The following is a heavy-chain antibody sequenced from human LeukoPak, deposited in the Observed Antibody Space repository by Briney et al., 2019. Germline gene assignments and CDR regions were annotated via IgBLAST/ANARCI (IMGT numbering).Heavy chain of an antibody. CDR2: MNPNSGNT. CDR1: GYTFTSYD. J-gene: IGHJ5*02. Sequence: GASVKVSCKASGYTFTSYDINWVRQATGQGLEWMGWMNPNSGNTGYAQKFQGRVTMTRNTSISTAYMELSSLRSEDTAVYYCVRRRLGLAAGNWFDPWGQGTLVTVSS. D-gene: IGHD6-13*01. V-gene: IGHV1-8*01. CDR3: VRRRLGLAAGNWFDP.